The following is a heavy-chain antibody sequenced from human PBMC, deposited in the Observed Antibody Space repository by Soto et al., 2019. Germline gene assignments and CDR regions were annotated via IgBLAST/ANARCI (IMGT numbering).Heavy chain of an antibody. J-gene: IGHJ3*02. CDR2: INHSGST. Sequence: PSETLSLTCAVYGGSFSGYYWSWIRQPPGKGLEWIGEINHSGSTNYNPSLKSRVTISVDTSKNQFSLKLSSVTAADTAVYYCARVRYCSGGSCYSGPRVAFDIWGQGTMVTVSS. CDR1: GGSFSGYY. CDR3: ARVRYCSGGSCYSGPRVAFDI. D-gene: IGHD2-15*01. V-gene: IGHV4-34*01.